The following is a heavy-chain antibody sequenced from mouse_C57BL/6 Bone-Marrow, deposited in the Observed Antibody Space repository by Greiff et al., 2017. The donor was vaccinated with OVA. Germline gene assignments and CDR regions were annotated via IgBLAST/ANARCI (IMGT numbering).Heavy chain of an antibody. CDR1: GFTFSDYG. D-gene: IGHD2-4*01. V-gene: IGHV5-17*01. Sequence: DVMLVESGGGLVKPGGSLKLSCAASGFTFSDYGMHWVRQAPEKGLEWVAYISSGSSTIYYADTVKGRFTISRDNAKNTLFLQMTSLRSEDTAMYYCERDDDYDGGGYYYAMDYWGQGTSVTVSS. CDR3: ERDDDYDGGGYYYAMDY. CDR2: ISSGSSTI. J-gene: IGHJ4*01.